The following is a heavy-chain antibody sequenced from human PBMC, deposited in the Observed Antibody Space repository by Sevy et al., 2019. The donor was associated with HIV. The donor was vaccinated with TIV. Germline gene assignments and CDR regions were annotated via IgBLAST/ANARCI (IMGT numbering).Heavy chain of an antibody. J-gene: IGHJ4*02. Sequence: ASVKVSCKASGYTFTGQYIHWVRQAPGQGLEWMGWINPKSGDSNYAQEFQGRVTMTRDTSINTAYMELSGLTSDDTAVYYCARDLRLRGYSYGSVDYWGQGTLVTVSS. CDR3: ARDLRLRGYSYGSVDY. CDR1: GYTFTGQY. D-gene: IGHD5-12*01. V-gene: IGHV1-2*02. CDR2: INPKSGDS.